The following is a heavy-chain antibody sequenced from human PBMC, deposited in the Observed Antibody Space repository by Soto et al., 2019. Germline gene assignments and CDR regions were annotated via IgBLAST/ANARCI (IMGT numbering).Heavy chain of an antibody. Sequence: TLSLTCTVSGGSITSEGYYWSWIRQLPGKGLEWIGYIYYSGSIFYNPFLKSRTSISAHSSKKQFSLTLASVTDADTAVYYCARCQRLSDRFASRGQGSLVAVSS. V-gene: IGHV4-31*03. CDR1: GGSITSEGYY. CDR2: IYYSGSI. J-gene: IGHJ5*01. CDR3: ARCQRLSDRFAS. D-gene: IGHD2-2*01.